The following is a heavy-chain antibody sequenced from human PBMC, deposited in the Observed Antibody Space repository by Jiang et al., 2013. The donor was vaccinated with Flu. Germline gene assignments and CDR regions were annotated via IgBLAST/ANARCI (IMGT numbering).Heavy chain of an antibody. Sequence: PGGSRRDSPRAASGFTFSSYAMSWVRQAPGKGLEWVSAISGSGGSTYYADSVKGRFTISRDNSKNTLYLQMNSLRAEDTAVYYCAKIQLLWFGELRWYFDYWGQGTLVTVSS. CDR2: ISGSGGST. V-gene: IGHV3-23*01. CDR1: GFTFSSYA. D-gene: IGHD3-10*01. J-gene: IGHJ4*02. CDR3: AKIQLLWFGELRWYFDY.